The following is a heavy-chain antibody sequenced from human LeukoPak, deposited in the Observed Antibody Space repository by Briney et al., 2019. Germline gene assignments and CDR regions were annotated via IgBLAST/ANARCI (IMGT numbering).Heavy chain of an antibody. V-gene: IGHV1-2*02. J-gene: IGHJ5*02. D-gene: IGHD2-21*02. CDR1: GYTFTCYY. CDR3: AREEHIVVVTGVWLDP. Sequence: ASVKVSCKASGYTFTCYYMHWVRQAPGQGLEWMGWINPNSGGTNYAQKFQGRVTMTRDTSISTAYMELSRLRSDDTAVYYCAREEHIVVVTGVWLDPWGQGTLVTVSS. CDR2: INPNSGGT.